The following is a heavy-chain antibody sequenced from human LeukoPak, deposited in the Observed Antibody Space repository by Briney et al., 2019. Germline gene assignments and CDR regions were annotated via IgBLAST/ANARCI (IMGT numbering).Heavy chain of an antibody. Sequence: GESLKISCKGSGYSFTSYWISWVRQMPGRGLEWMGIIYPSDSDTRYSPSFQGQVTISGDKSISTAYLQWSSLKASDTAMYYCARHVSHSGSYYFDYWGQGTLVTVSS. J-gene: IGHJ4*02. CDR2: IYPSDSDT. CDR1: GYSFTSYW. CDR3: ARHVSHSGSYYFDY. V-gene: IGHV5-51*01. D-gene: IGHD1-26*01.